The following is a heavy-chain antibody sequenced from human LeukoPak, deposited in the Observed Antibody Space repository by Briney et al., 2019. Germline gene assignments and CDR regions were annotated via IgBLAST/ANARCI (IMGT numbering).Heavy chain of an antibody. CDR3: ARDGGDIAVAGIDY. D-gene: IGHD6-19*01. J-gene: IGHJ4*02. CDR1: GASINSYY. V-gene: IGHV4-59*12. Sequence: SETLSLTCIVSGASINSYYWSWIRQPPGKGLEWIGYIFYSGSTNYNPSLKSRITISVDRSKNQFSLKLSSVTAADTAVYYCARDGGDIAVAGIDYWGQGTLVTVSS. CDR2: IFYSGST.